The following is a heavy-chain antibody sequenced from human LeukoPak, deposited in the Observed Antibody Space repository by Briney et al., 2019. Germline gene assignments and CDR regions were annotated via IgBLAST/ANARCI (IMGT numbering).Heavy chain of an antibody. J-gene: IGHJ6*03. CDR1: GFTFSSYS. CDR2: ISSSSSTI. CDR3: ARSPVRGYSYGTYYCYYYMDV. D-gene: IGHD5-18*01. Sequence: GGSLRLSCAASGFTFSSYSMNWVRQAPGKGLEWISYISSSSSTIYYADSVKGRFTISRDNAKNSLYLQMNSLRAEDTAVYYCARSPVRGYSYGTYYCYYYMDVWGKGTTVTVSS. V-gene: IGHV3-48*01.